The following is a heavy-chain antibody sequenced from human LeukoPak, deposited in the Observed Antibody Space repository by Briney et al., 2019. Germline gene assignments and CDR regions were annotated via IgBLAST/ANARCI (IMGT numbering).Heavy chain of an antibody. V-gene: IGHV4-39*07. D-gene: IGHD5-24*01. Sequence: SETLSLTCTVSGGSISSSSYYWGWIRQPPGKGLEWIGSIYYSGSTYYNPSLKSRVTISVDTSKNQFSLKLSSVTAADTAVYYCARDRRDGYPRDYCYMDVWGKGTTVTVSS. CDR2: IYYSGST. J-gene: IGHJ6*03. CDR1: GGSISSSSYY. CDR3: ARDRRDGYPRDYCYMDV.